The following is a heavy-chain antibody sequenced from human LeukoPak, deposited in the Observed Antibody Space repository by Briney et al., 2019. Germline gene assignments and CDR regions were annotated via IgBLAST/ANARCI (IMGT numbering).Heavy chain of an antibody. D-gene: IGHD2-8*01. V-gene: IGHV4-4*07. CDR2: IYSSGNT. CDR1: GDSMSDSY. Sequence: ASETLSLTCTVSGDSMSDSYWSWIRQPAGKGLEWIGRIYSSGNTNYNPSLKSRVTLSVGTSSNQFSLTLSSVTAADTAVYHCARDIRSHNGPGGYYYYYMDVWGKGTTVTVSS. CDR3: ARDIRSHNGPGGYYYYYMDV. J-gene: IGHJ6*03.